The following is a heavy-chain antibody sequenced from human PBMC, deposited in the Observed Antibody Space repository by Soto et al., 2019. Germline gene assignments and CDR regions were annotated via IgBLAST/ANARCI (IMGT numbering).Heavy chain of an antibody. D-gene: IGHD6-13*01. CDR1: GYTFTSYA. Sequence: QVQLVQSGAEVKKSGASVKVSCKASGYTFTSYAMHWVRQAPGQRLEWMGWINAGNGNTKYSQKFQGRVTITRDTSASTAYMELSSLRSEDTAVYYCARDPIKQLVPDYYYYGMDVWGQGTTVTVSS. CDR3: ARDPIKQLVPDYYYYGMDV. J-gene: IGHJ6*02. V-gene: IGHV1-3*01. CDR2: INAGNGNT.